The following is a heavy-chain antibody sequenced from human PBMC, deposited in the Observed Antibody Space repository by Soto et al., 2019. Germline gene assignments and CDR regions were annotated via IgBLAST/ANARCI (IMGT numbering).Heavy chain of an antibody. D-gene: IGHD3-22*01. CDR2: ICYDGSNK. J-gene: IGHJ6*02. CDR3: ARLPLEVDYYDSSGYKHYYYYGMDV. V-gene: IGHV3-33*01. CDR1: GFTFSSYG. Sequence: PGGSLRLSCAASGFTFSSYGMHWVRQAPGKGLEWVAVICYDGSNKYYADSVKGRFTISRDNSKNTLYLQMNSLRAEDTAVYYCARLPLEVDYYDSSGYKHYYYYGMDVWGQGTTVTVSS.